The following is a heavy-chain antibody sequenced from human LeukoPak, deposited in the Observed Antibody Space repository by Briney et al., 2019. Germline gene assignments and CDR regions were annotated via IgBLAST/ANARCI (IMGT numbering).Heavy chain of an antibody. CDR2: NNPNSGGT. V-gene: IGHV1-2*04. CDR3: ARDGAYGDYVSHGMDV. D-gene: IGHD4-17*01. J-gene: IGHJ6*02. Sequence: ASVKVSCKASGYTFTGYYMHWVRQAPGQGLEWMGWNNPNSGGTNYAQKFQGWVTMTRDTSISTAYMELSRLRSDDTAVYYCARDGAYGDYVSHGMDVWGQGTTVTVSS. CDR1: GYTFTGYY.